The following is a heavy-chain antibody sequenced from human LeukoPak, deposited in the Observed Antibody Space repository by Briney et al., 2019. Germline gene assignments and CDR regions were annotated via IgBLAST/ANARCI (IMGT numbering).Heavy chain of an antibody. Sequence: PGGSLRLSCAASGFTFDDYGMSWVRQAPGKGLEWVSGINWNGGSTGYADSVKGRFTISRDNAKNSLYLQMNSLRAEDTALYYCARVALSGYSYGYYYYYYMDVWRKGTTVTVSS. CDR3: ARVALSGYSYGYYYYYYMDV. D-gene: IGHD5-18*01. CDR1: GFTFDDYG. CDR2: INWNGGST. J-gene: IGHJ6*03. V-gene: IGHV3-20*04.